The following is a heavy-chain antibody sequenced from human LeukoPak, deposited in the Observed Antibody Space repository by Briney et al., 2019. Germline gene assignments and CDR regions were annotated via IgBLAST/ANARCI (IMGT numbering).Heavy chain of an antibody. CDR1: GYTLTELS. Sequence: ASVKVSCKVSGYTLTELSMHRVRQAPGKGLEGIGGFDPEDGETIYAQKFQGRVTMTEDTSTDTAYMELSSLRSEDTAVYYCATPRTGGYCSSTSCYYYYGMDVWGKGTTVTVSS. D-gene: IGHD2-2*01. V-gene: IGHV1-24*01. J-gene: IGHJ6*04. CDR2: FDPEDGET. CDR3: ATPRTGGYCSSTSCYYYYGMDV.